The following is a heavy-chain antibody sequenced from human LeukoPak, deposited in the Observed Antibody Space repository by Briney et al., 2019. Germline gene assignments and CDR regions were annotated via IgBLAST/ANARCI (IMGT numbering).Heavy chain of an antibody. CDR2: ISAYNGNT. V-gene: IGHV1-18*01. Sequence: GASVKVSFKASGYTFTSYGISWVRQAPGQGLEWMGWISAYNGNTNYAQRLQGRVTMTTDTSTSTAYMELRSLRSDDTAVYYCARATYYYDSSGYYWYWGQGTLVTVSS. D-gene: IGHD3-22*01. J-gene: IGHJ4*02. CDR1: GYTFTSYG. CDR3: ARATYYYDSSGYYWY.